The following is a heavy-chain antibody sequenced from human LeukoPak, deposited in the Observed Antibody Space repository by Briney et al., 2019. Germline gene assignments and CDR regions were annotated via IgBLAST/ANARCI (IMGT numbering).Heavy chain of an antibody. CDR1: GYTFTSYG. CDR2: ISAYNGNT. D-gene: IGHD3-22*01. V-gene: IGHV1-18*01. CDR3: ARGHPGYYDNSGYLPLDY. J-gene: IGHJ4*02. Sequence: ASVKVSCKASGYTFTSYGLSWVRQAPGQGLEWMGWISAYNGNTNYAQKIQGRVTMTADTSTNTAYMELRSLRSDDTAVYYCARGHPGYYDNSGYLPLDYWGQGTLVTASS.